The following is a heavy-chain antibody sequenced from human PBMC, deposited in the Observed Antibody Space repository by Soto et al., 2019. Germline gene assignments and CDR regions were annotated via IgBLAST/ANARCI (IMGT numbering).Heavy chain of an antibody. Sequence: SETLSLTCSVSGDSISTVDYFWAWIRQPPGQALEYIGYIYKSATTYYNPSFEGRVAISLDTSKSHFSLNVTSVTAADTAVYYCARVGSSWYFDWFDPWGQGTLVTVSS. J-gene: IGHJ5*02. CDR2: IYKSATT. D-gene: IGHD6-13*01. CDR1: GDSISTVDYF. V-gene: IGHV4-30-4*01. CDR3: ARVGSSWYFDWFDP.